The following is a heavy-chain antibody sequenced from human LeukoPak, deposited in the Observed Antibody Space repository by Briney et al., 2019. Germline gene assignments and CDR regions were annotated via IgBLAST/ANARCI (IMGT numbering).Heavy chain of an antibody. CDR3: ASPYDSSGYPLDY. CDR2: IYSGGIT. CDR1: GFTVSCNY. Sequence: PGGSLRLSCAASGFTVSCNYMSWVRQAPGKGLEWVSVIYSGGITYYADSVKGRFTISRDNSKNTLYLQMNSLRAEDTAVYYCASPYDSSGYPLDYWGQGTLVTVSS. D-gene: IGHD3-22*01. V-gene: IGHV3-66*01. J-gene: IGHJ4*02.